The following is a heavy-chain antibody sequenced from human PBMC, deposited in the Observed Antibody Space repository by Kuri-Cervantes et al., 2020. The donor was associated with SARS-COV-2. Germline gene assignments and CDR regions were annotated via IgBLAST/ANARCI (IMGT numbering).Heavy chain of an antibody. CDR2: IFPLFGTL. CDR3: ARGESAPEGYFDL. CDR1: GDSFSNYG. V-gene: IGHV1-69*06. D-gene: IGHD1-14*01. J-gene: IGHJ2*01. Sequence: SVKVSCKTSGDSFSNYGISWVRQAPGQGLEWMGGIFPLFGTLNYAQKFQGRVTISADKSTSTAYMEVSSLRSEDTAVYYCARGESAPEGYFDLWGRGTLVTVSS.